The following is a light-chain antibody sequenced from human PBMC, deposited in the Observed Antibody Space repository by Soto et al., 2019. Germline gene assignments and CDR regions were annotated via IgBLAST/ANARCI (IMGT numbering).Light chain of an antibody. V-gene: IGKV1-5*03. CDR3: QHYNNYSEA. Sequence: DIQMTQSPSTLPASVGDGVTITWRASQTISSWLAWYQQKPGKAPKLLIYKASTLKSGVPSRFSGSGSGTEFTLTISSLQPDDFATYYCQHYNNYSEAFGQGTKVDIK. CDR1: QTISSW. CDR2: KAS. J-gene: IGKJ1*01.